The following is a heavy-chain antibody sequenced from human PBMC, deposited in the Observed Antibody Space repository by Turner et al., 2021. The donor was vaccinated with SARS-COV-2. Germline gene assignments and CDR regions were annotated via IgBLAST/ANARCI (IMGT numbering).Heavy chain of an antibody. D-gene: IGHD3-9*01. CDR3: ARAAQLTVWFDP. V-gene: IGHV1-8*01. Sequence: QVQLVQSGAEVKKPGASVKVPCKASGYTFTSYDTNWVRQATGQGLEWMGWMNPNSGNTGYAQKFQGRVNMTRNTSISTVYMELSSLRSEDTAVYYCARAAQLTVWFDPWGQGTLVTVSS. CDR2: MNPNSGNT. J-gene: IGHJ5*02. CDR1: GYTFTSYD.